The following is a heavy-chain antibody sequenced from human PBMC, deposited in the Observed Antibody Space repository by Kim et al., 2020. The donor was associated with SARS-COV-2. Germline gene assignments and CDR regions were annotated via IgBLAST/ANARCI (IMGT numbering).Heavy chain of an antibody. D-gene: IGHD3-16*01. V-gene: IGHV3-23*01. CDR2: T. J-gene: IGHJ4*02. CDR3: AKERFGATFEY. Sequence: TYYADSLRGRFTMSRDNSKNMVFLQMTSLRVKDTALYFCAKERFGATFEYWGQGTLVTVSS.